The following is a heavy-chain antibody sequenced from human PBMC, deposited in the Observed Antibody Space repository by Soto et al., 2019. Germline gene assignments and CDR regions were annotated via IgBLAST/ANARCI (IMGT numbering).Heavy chain of an antibody. J-gene: IGHJ4*02. CDR2: IWYDGSNK. CDR1: GFAFSGYA. Sequence: PGGSLRLSCAASGFAFSGYAIHWVRQAPGRGLEWVAVIWYDGSNKYYADSMKGRFTISRDNSYNTLYLQMDSLRADDTALYYCARDRTVRYCDYWGQGTLVTVSS. V-gene: IGHV3-33*01. CDR3: ARDRTVRYCDY. D-gene: IGHD3-10*01.